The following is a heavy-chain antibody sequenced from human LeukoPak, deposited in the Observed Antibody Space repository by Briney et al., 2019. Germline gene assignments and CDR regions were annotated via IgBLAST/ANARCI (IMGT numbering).Heavy chain of an antibody. CDR1: GFTFSSYW. CDR2: IKQDGSEK. V-gene: IGHV3-7*01. CDR3: ATLIHSSGYYYYGY. Sequence: GGSLRLSCAASGFTFSSYWMSWVRQAPGKGLEWVANIKQDGSEKYYVDSVKGRFTISRDNAKNSLYLQMNSLRAEDTAVYYCATLIHSSGYYYYGYWGQGTLVTVS. J-gene: IGHJ4*02. D-gene: IGHD3-22*01.